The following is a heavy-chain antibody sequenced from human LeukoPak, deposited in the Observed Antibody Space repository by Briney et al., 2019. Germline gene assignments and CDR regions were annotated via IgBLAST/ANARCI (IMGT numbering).Heavy chain of an antibody. CDR1: GGTFSRRT. J-gene: IGHJ1*01. V-gene: IGHV1-69*01. D-gene: IGHD1-14*01. CDR2: ITPMFGTS. CDR3: ARDSSEFRSLLFH. Sequence: ASVKVSCKASGGTFSRRTISWVRQSPGQGLEWMGGITPMFGTSNYAQKFRGRVTITADESTSTAYVELSSLRSEDTAVYYCARDSSEFRSLLFHWGQGTLVTVSS.